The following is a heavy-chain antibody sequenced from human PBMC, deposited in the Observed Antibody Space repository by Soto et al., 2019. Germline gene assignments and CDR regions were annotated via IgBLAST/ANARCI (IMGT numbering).Heavy chain of an antibody. Sequence: QVQLVESGGGVVQPGRSLRLSCAASGFTFSSYAMHWVRQAPGKGREWVAVISYDGSNKYYADSVQGRFTISRDNSKNTQYLQMNSLRAEDTAVYYCARGTRYVGYAFDIWGQGTMVTVSS. CDR1: GFTFSSYA. J-gene: IGHJ3*02. D-gene: IGHD1-20*01. CDR2: ISYDGSNK. V-gene: IGHV3-30-3*01. CDR3: ARGTRYVGYAFDI.